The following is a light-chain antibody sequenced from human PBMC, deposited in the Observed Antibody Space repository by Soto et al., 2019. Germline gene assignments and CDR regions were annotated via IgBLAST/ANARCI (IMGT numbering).Light chain of an antibody. Sequence: QSALTQPASVSGSPGQSITISCTGTSSDVGGYDYVSWYQQHPGKAPKLMIYEVHNRPSGVSNRFSGSKSGSTASLTISGLQAEDEADYYCSSYRNTFTAYVFGTGTKVTVL. V-gene: IGLV2-14*01. CDR3: SSYRNTFTAYV. CDR1: SSDVGGYDY. CDR2: EVH. J-gene: IGLJ1*01.